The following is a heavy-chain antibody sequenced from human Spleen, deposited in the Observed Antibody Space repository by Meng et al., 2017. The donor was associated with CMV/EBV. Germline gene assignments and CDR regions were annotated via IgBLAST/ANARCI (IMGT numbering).Heavy chain of an antibody. Sequence: GESLKISCAASGFTFSSYAMSWVRQAPGKGLEWVSSISVSGRTTEYADSVKGRFTISRDNSKNTLYLQMNSLRAEDTAVYYCAKDIYSNYGGYWGQGSLVTVSS. V-gene: IGHV3-23*01. CDR1: GFTFSSYA. D-gene: IGHD4-11*01. CDR2: ISVSGRTT. CDR3: AKDIYSNYGGY. J-gene: IGHJ4*02.